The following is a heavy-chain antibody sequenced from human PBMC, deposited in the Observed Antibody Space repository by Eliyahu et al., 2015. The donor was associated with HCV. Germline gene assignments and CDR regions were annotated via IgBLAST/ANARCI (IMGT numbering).Heavy chain of an antibody. D-gene: IGHD3-16*01. CDR1: GFSLSTSGMR. CDR3: HTSGGLISSFDY. CDR2: IDWDDDK. J-gene: IGHJ4*02. Sequence: QVTLKESGPALVKPTQTLTLTCTFSGFSLSTSGMRVSWIRQPPGKALEWLARIDWDDDKFYSTSLKTRLTISKDTSKNQVVLTMTNMDPVDTATYYCHTSGGLISSFDYWGQGTLVTVSS. V-gene: IGHV2-70*04.